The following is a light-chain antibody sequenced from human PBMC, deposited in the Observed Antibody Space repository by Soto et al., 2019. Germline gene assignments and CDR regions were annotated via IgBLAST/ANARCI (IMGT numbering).Light chain of an antibody. Sequence: SVLTQPPSLSAAPGQKVTISCSGSSSNIGGNSVSWYQQLPGTAPKLLIYDDNKRPSGIPDRFSGSKSGTSATLGITGFQTGDEADYYCGSWDSSLSAYVFGTGTKVTAL. V-gene: IGLV1-51*01. CDR3: GSWDSSLSAYV. CDR2: DDN. J-gene: IGLJ1*01. CDR1: SSNIGGNS.